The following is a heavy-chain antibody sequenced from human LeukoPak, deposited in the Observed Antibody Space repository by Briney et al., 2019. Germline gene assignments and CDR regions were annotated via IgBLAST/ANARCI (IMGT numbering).Heavy chain of an antibody. V-gene: IGHV1-69*13. D-gene: IGHD3-10*01. Sequence: ASVKVSCKASGGTFSSYAISWVRQAPGQGLEWMGGIIPIFGTANYAQKFQGRVTITADESTSTAYMELSSLRSEDTAVYYCARDPSITMVRGVPYYFDYWGQGTLVTVSS. J-gene: IGHJ4*02. CDR1: GGTFSSYA. CDR3: ARDPSITMVRGVPYYFDY. CDR2: IIPIFGTA.